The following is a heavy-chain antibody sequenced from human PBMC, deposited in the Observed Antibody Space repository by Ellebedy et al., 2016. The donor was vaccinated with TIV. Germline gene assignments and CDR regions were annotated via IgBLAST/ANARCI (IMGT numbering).Heavy chain of an antibody. Sequence: ASVKVSXXASGHIFTTYGIHWVRQAPGQSLEWMGWINTGNGNTKYSQKFQGRVTITRDTSATIAYMEVSSLMSEDTAVYYCATREWQDPMDVWGQGTTVTVSS. V-gene: IGHV1-3*04. J-gene: IGHJ6*02. D-gene: IGHD3-3*01. CDR1: GHIFTTYG. CDR3: ATREWQDPMDV. CDR2: INTGNGNT.